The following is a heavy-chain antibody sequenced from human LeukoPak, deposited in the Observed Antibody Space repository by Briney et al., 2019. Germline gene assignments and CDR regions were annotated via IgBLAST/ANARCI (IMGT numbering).Heavy chain of an antibody. Sequence: SETLTLTCAVSGGSFSGYYRSWVRQPPGKGLEWIGEISHSGSTNYNPSLKSRGTISGETSKNQFSLKLSSVTAADTAVYYCARVGQGYSSGWSYWGRGTRFTFSS. J-gene: IGHJ4*02. CDR2: ISHSGST. V-gene: IGHV4-34*01. CDR1: GGSFSGYY. CDR3: ARVGQGYSSGWSY. D-gene: IGHD6-19*01.